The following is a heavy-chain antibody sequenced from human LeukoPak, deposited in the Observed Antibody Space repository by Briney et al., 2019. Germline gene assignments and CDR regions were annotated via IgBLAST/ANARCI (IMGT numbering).Heavy chain of an antibody. V-gene: IGHV3-23*01. Sequence: PGGSLRLSCGASGFTFSRYAMSWVRQAPGKGLEWVSGISGSGTITLHAASVKGRFTISRDNSKNTLYLRMDSLRAEDTAIYYCAKAPVGAILLSAFDIWGQGTMVTVSS. CDR1: GFTFSRYA. D-gene: IGHD1-26*01. CDR3: AKAPVGAILLSAFDI. J-gene: IGHJ3*02. CDR2: ISGSGTIT.